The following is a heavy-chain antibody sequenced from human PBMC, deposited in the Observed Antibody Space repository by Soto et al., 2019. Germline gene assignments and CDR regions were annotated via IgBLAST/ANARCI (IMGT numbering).Heavy chain of an antibody. CDR3: ARSGRNAYYNMDV. J-gene: IGHJ6*02. CDR1: GYSFPTFW. V-gene: IGHV5-51*01. Sequence: GESLKISCKGSGYSFPTFWIGWVRQMPGKGLEWMGVIYPGDSDTRYSPSFQGQVTMSADRTISTAYLQWTSLKASDTAIYYCARSGRNAYYNMDVWGQGTTVTVSS. CDR2: IYPGDSDT. D-gene: IGHD3-16*01.